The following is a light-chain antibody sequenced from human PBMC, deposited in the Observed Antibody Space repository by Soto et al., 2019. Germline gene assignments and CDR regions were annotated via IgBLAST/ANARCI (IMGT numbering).Light chain of an antibody. CDR1: SSDVGGYNY. CDR2: EVS. CDR3: SSYAGSNIHYV. J-gene: IGLJ1*01. V-gene: IGLV2-8*01. Sequence: QSVLTQPPSASGSPGQSVTISCTGTSSDVGGYNYVSWYQQHPGKAPKLMIYEVSKRPSGVPDRFSGSKSGNTASLTVSGLQAEDEADYYCSSYAGSNIHYVFGTGNKVPVL.